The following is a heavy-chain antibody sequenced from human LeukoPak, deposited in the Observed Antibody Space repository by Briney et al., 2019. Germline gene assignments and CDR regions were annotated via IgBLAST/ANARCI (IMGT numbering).Heavy chain of an antibody. V-gene: IGHV4-59*08. CDR3: ARQAYRLIRRVYSPVYYFDY. CDR2: IYHTGST. CDR1: GDSISSYY. D-gene: IGHD3-10*01. Sequence: SETLSLTCTVSGDSISSYYGTWIRQAPGKGLEWIGYIYHTGSTNYNPSLKSRLTISLDTSKNQFSLQLRSLTAAATAVYYCARQAYRLIRRVYSPVYYFDYWGQGTLVTVSS. J-gene: IGHJ4*02.